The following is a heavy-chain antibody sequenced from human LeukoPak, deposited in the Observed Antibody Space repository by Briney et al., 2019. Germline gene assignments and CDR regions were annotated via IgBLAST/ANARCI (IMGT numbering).Heavy chain of an antibody. CDR2: ISYSSNTI. D-gene: IGHD2-15*01. J-gene: IGHJ4*02. CDR1: GFTFSTYA. CDR3: ARSFGSYKKNYFDS. Sequence: GGSLRLSCAASGFTFSTYAMNWVRQAPGKGLEWVSYISYSSNTIYYADSVKGRFTISRDNAKNSLYLQMNGLRDEDTAVYYCARSFGSYKKNYFDSWGQGTLVTVSS. V-gene: IGHV3-48*02.